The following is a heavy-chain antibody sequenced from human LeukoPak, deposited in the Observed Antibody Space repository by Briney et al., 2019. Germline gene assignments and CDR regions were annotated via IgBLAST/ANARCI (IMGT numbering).Heavy chain of an antibody. CDR2: LHDSGYT. D-gene: IGHD2-15*01. CDR3: ATIRGVLREDSVVDYYGPAAYFQD. V-gene: IGHV4-31*03. J-gene: IGHJ1*01. CDR1: GDSISSGGLY. Sequence: SETLSLTCTVSGDSISSGGLYWSWIRQRPGKGLECIGYLHDSGYTNYDRSLQGRVFMSAEMSKTQFSLKLRSVTAADTAVDFCATIRGVLREDSVVDYYGPAAYFQDWGPGTLVTVSS.